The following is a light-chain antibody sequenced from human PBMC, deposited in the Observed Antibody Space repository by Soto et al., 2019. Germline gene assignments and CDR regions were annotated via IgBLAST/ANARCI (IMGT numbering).Light chain of an antibody. V-gene: IGLV2-14*01. Sequence: QSVLTQPASVSGSPGQSITISCTGTSSDVGGYNYVSWYQQHPGKAPKLMIYEVSYRPSGVSNRFSGSKSGNTASLTISGLQAEDEVDDYCSSYTSSSTEVLFGGGTKLTVL. CDR1: SSDVGGYNY. CDR2: EVS. J-gene: IGLJ2*01. CDR3: SSYTSSSTEVL.